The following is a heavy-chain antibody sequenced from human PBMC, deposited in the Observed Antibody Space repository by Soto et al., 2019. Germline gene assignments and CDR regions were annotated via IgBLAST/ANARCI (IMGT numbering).Heavy chain of an antibody. D-gene: IGHD2-15*01. CDR2: IYYSGST. Sequence: PSETLSLTCSVSGGSITSYYWSWIRQPPGKGLEWIRYIYYSGSTSYNPSLKSRVTISVDTSKNQLSLKLTSVTAADTDVYYCARRPRYCSGGSCGFDAFDIWGQGTMVTVSS. CDR3: ARRPRYCSGGSCGFDAFDI. V-gene: IGHV4-59*01. CDR1: GGSITSYY. J-gene: IGHJ3*02.